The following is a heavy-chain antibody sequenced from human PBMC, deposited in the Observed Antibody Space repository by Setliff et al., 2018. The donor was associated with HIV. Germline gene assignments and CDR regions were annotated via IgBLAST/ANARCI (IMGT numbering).Heavy chain of an antibody. CDR2: VYNSGIT. CDR1: GGSVSSPGYY. D-gene: IGHD6-13*01. Sequence: PSETLSLTCTVSGGSVSSPGYYGGWIRQPPGKGLEWIGSVYNSGITFKNPSLKSRVTISVDRSGNQFSLRLTSVTAADTAVYYCARDRPSSSWYFNAFDIWGQGAMVTV. CDR3: ARDRPSSSWYFNAFDI. V-gene: IGHV4-39*07. J-gene: IGHJ3*02.